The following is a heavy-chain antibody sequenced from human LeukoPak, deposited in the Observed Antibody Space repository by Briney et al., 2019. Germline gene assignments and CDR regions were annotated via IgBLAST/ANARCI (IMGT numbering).Heavy chain of an antibody. CDR1: GYTFTGYY. CDR2: INPNSGGT. CDR3: ARDITGGAAGTTEN. J-gene: IGHJ4*02. V-gene: IGHV1-2*02. D-gene: IGHD6-13*01. Sequence: ASVKVSCKASGYTFTGYYMHWVRQAPGQGLEWMGWINPNSGGTNYAQKFQGRVTMTRDTSISTAYMELSRLRSDDTAVYYCARDITGGAAGTTENWGQGTLVTVSS.